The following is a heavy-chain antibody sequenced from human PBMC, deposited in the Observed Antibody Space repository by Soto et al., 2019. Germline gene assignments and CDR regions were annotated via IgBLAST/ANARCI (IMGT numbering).Heavy chain of an antibody. CDR1: GFTFSSYA. CDR3: AKFPASAYSSGWYGRFDS. J-gene: IGHJ4*02. D-gene: IGHD6-19*01. CDR2: ISGSGGST. Sequence: GGSLRLSCVASGFTFSSYAMSWVRQAPGKGLEWVSAISGSGGSTYYADSVKGRFTISRDNSKNTLYLQMNSPRVEDTAVYYCAKFPASAYSSGWYGRFDSWGQGTLVTVSS. V-gene: IGHV3-23*01.